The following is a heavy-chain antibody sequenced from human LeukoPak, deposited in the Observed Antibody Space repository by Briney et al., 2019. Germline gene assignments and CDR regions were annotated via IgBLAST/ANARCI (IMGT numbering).Heavy chain of an antibody. Sequence: SETLSLTCTVSGYSISSGYYWGWIRQPPGKGLEWIGSIYHSGSTYYNPSLKSRVTISVDTSKNQFSLKLSSVTAADTAVYYCARGHGGAAAGTGWFDPWGQGTLVTVSS. V-gene: IGHV4-38-2*02. J-gene: IGHJ5*02. CDR1: GYSISSGYY. CDR3: ARGHGGAAAGTGWFDP. D-gene: IGHD6-13*01. CDR2: IYHSGST.